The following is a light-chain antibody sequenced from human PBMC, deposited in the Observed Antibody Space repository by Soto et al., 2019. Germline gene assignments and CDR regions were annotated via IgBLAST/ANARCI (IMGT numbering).Light chain of an antibody. J-gene: IGLJ3*02. CDR3: SSFASSNTWV. Sequence: QSALTQPPSASGSPGQSVTISCTGTSSDVGAYNYVSWYQQHAGKAPKLVIYEVTKRPSGVPDRFSGSKSANTASLTVSGLQAEDEAYYSCSSFASSNTWVFGGGTKLTVL. CDR2: EVT. V-gene: IGLV2-8*01. CDR1: SSDVGAYNY.